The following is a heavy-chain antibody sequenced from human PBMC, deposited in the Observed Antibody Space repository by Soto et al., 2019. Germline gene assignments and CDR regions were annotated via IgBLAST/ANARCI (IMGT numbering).Heavy chain of an antibody. Sequence: GGSLRLSCAASGFTFSSYSMNWVRQAPGKGLEWVSSISSSSSYIYYADSVKGRFTISRDNAKNSLYLQMNSLRAEDTAVYYCARLYSSGYYLDYWGQGTLVTVSS. J-gene: IGHJ4*02. D-gene: IGHD3-22*01. CDR2: ISSSSSYI. V-gene: IGHV3-21*01. CDR1: GFTFSSYS. CDR3: ARLYSSGYYLDY.